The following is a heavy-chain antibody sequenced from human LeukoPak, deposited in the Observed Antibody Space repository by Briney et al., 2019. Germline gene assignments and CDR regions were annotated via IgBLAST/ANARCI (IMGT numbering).Heavy chain of an antibody. CDR1: GGSINSYY. D-gene: IGHD6-19*01. J-gene: IGHJ4*02. Sequence: SETLSLTCTASGGSINSYYWSWIRQPPGKGLEWVGYIYYSGSTNYKPSLKRRVTISVDTSKNQFSLKVSSVTAADTAVYYCASSRSSSGWSLIDYWGQGALVTVSS. V-gene: IGHV4-59*01. CDR3: ASSRSSSGWSLIDY. CDR2: IYYSGST.